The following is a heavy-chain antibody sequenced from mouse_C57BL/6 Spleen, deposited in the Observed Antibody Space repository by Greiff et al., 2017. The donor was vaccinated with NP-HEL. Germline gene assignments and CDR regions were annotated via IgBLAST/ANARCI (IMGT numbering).Heavy chain of an antibody. J-gene: IGHJ2*01. D-gene: IGHD1-1*01. Sequence: VMLVESGAELVRPGTSVKMSCKASGYTFTNYWIGWAKQRPGHGLEWIGDIYPGGGYSNYNEKFKGKATLTADKSSSTAYMQFSSLTSEDSAIYYCARADYGVTLFDYWGQGTTLTVSS. CDR2: IYPGGGYS. CDR1: GYTFTNYW. V-gene: IGHV1-63*01. CDR3: ARADYGVTLFDY.